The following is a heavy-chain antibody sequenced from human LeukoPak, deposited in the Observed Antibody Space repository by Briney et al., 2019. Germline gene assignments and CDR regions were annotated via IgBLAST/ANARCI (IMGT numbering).Heavy chain of an antibody. V-gene: IGHV1-2*02. CDR2: IKPNSGDT. D-gene: IGHD6-19*01. J-gene: IGHJ1*01. CDR1: GYSFADYY. CDR3: ARAEANSDWPWRHFQY. Sequence: ASVKVSCKASGYSFADYYMHWVRQAPGQGLEWMGWIKPNSGDTRSAQKFQGRVTMTRDTSISTAYMELSSLRYDDTAVYYCARAEANSDWPWRHFQYWGQGTLVTVSS.